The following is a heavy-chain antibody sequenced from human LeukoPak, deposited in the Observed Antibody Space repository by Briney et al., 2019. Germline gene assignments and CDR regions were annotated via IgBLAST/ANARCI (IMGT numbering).Heavy chain of an antibody. J-gene: IGHJ6*02. Sequence: GGSLRLSCAASGFTLSNHWMTWVRQAPGRGPEWVANVNRDGSETYYLDSVKGRFTISKDNAKNSLYLQMNSLRAEDTALYHCARNNGMDVWGQGTTVIVSS. CDR1: GFTLSNHW. CDR2: VNRDGSET. CDR3: ARNNGMDV. V-gene: IGHV3-7*03.